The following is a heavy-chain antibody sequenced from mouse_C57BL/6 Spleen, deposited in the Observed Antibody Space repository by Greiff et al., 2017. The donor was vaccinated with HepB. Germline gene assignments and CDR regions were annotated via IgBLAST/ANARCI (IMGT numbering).Heavy chain of an antibody. D-gene: IGHD2-3*01. CDR2: IYPGSGST. V-gene: IGHV1-55*01. CDR1: GYTFTSYW. CDR3: AREEFDGYTGDY. J-gene: IGHJ2*01. Sequence: VQLQQPGAELVKPGASVKMSCKASGYTFTSYWITWVKQRPGQGLEWIGDIYPGSGSTNYNEKFKSKATLTVDTSSSTAYMQLSSLPSEDSAVYYCAREEFDGYTGDYWGQGTTLTVSS.